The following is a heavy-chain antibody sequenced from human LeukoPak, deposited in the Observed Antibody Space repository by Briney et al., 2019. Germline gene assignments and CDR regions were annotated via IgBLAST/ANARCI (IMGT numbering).Heavy chain of an antibody. CDR1: GFTFDGYG. CDR3: ARFSGYSSSWYNDAFDI. V-gene: IGHV3-20*04. Sequence: PGGSLRLSCAASGFTFDGYGMSWVRHAPGKGLEWVSGINWNGGSTGYADSVKGRFTISRDNAKNSLYLQMNSLRAEDTALYYCARFSGYSSSWYNDAFDIWGQGTMVTVSS. CDR2: INWNGGST. D-gene: IGHD6-13*01. J-gene: IGHJ3*02.